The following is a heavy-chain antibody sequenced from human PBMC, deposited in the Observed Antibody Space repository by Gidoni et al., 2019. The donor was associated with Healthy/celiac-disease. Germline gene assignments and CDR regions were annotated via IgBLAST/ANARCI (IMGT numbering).Heavy chain of an antibody. CDR2: IYHSGST. D-gene: IGHD6-19*01. CDR1: GGSICSGGYS. Sequence: QLQLQESGSGLVKPSQTLSLTCAVSGGSICSGGYSWSWIRQPPGKGLGWIGYIYHSGSTYHNPSLKSRVTISVDRSKNQFSLKLSSVTAADTAVYYWARRSSGWYTGGNFDYWGQGTLVTVSS. J-gene: IGHJ4*02. CDR3: ARRSSGWYTGGNFDY. V-gene: IGHV4-30-2*01.